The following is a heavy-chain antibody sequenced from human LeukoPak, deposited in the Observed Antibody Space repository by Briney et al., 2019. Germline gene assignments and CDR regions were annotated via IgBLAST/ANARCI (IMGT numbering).Heavy chain of an antibody. Sequence: SETLSLTCTVSGDFIIGYYWSWLRQPPGKGLDSFASIYYSGSTNYNPSLKSRVTMSVESSKNQSSLKLSSVTAADTAVYYCAKLGGTEQQLVSHWGQGSLVTVSS. J-gene: IGHJ4*02. CDR3: AKLGGTEQQLVSH. V-gene: IGHV4-59*03. CDR1: GDFIIGYY. CDR2: IYYSGST. D-gene: IGHD6-13*01.